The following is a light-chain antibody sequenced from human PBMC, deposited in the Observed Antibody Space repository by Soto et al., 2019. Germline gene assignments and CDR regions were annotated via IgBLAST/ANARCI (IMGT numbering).Light chain of an antibody. Sequence: QSALTQPRSVSGSPGQSVTISCTGTSSEVGGYNYVSWYQQHPGKVPKLMIYDVTKRPSGVPDRFSGTKSGNTASLTISGLQAEDEADYYCCSYAGSYTYVFGTGTRSPS. CDR2: DVT. CDR3: CSYAGSYTYV. V-gene: IGLV2-11*01. J-gene: IGLJ1*01. CDR1: SSEVGGYNY.